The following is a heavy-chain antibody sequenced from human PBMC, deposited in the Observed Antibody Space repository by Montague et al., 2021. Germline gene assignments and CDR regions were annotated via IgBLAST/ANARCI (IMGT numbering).Heavy chain of an antibody. CDR3: ARVAAWGYYNTSGPNWFDP. Sequence: SETLSLTCAVSGGSISSNNWCTWIRQPPGKGLEWIGEILHNGSTTYSPSLKSRVTISMDKSKNQFSLKLTSVTAADTAVYYCARVAAWGYYNTSGPNWFDPWGQGTLVTVSS. D-gene: IGHD3-22*01. CDR2: ILHNGST. J-gene: IGHJ5*02. V-gene: IGHV4-4*02. CDR1: GGSISSNNW.